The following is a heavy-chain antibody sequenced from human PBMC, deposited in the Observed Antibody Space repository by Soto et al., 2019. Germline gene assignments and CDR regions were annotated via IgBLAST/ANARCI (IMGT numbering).Heavy chain of an antibody. Sequence: LQTLSLTCTVSGVSISSYYCSCIRHPPGKELEWIVHIYYSGSTNYNPSLKLRVPISVDTSKNHFSLKLSTVTATVKAAYYRKRCEPDYYGWGSYNWFDPWCQGTLATVSS. D-gene: IGHD3-10*01. CDR3: KRCEPDYYGWGSYNWFDP. CDR1: GVSISSYY. CDR2: IYYSGST. J-gene: IGHJ5*01. V-gene: IGHV4-59*01.